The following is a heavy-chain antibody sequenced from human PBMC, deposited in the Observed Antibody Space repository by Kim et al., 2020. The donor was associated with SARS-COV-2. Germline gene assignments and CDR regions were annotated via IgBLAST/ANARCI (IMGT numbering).Heavy chain of an antibody. D-gene: IGHD3-22*01. J-gene: IGHJ4*02. CDR3: AGTAYYYYDSSGPSGFDY. CDR2: ISSSSSYI. Sequence: GGSLRLSCAASGFTFSSFSMNWVRQAPGKGLEWVSSISSSSSYIYYADSVKGRFTISRDNAKNSLYLQMNSLRAEDTAVYYCAGTAYYYYDSSGPSGFDYWGQGTLVTVSS. CDR1: GFTFSSFS. V-gene: IGHV3-21*01.